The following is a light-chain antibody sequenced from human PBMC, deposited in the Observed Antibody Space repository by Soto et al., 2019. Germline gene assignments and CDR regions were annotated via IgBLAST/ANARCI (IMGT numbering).Light chain of an antibody. CDR3: PQYDSLPNT. V-gene: IGKV1-33*01. Sequence: DIQMTQSPSSLSASVGDRVTITCQASQDITLYLTWYQHKAGKAPNLLIHDVSTLETGVPARFSGRGSGTIFTLTISNLKPEDGATDYCPQYDSLPNTFGQGTKVEIK. CDR2: DVS. J-gene: IGKJ2*01. CDR1: QDITLY.